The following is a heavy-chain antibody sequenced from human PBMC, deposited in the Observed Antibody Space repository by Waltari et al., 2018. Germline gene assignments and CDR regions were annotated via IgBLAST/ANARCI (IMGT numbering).Heavy chain of an antibody. D-gene: IGHD3-22*01. CDR2: ISYDGSNK. V-gene: IGHV3-30*04. CDR1: GFTFSSYA. CDR3: AREWRAYYYDSSGLSPGDY. J-gene: IGHJ4*02. Sequence: QVQLVESGGGVVQPGRSLRLSCAASGFTFSSYAMHWVRQAPGKGLEWVAVISYDGSNKYHVDSGKGRFTISRDNSKNTLYLQMNSLRAEDTAVYYCAREWRAYYYDSSGLSPGDYWGRGTLVTVSS.